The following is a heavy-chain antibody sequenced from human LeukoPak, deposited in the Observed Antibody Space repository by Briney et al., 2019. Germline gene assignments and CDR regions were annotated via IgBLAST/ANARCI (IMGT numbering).Heavy chain of an antibody. CDR3: ARGGYYGSGNDFRFDP. V-gene: IGHV4-59*01. CDR1: GGSISSYY. CDR2: IHYTGST. J-gene: IGHJ5*02. Sequence: QPSETLSLTCTVSGGSISSYYWSWIRQSPGKGLECIGYIHYTGSTNYNPSLKSRVTISVETSKNQFSLKLKSVTAADTAVYYGARGGYYGSGNDFRFDPWGQGTLVTVSS. D-gene: IGHD3-10*01.